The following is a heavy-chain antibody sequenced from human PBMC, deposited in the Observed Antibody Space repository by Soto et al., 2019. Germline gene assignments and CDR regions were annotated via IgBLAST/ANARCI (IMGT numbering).Heavy chain of an antibody. V-gene: IGHV3-23*01. CDR2: ISGSGGST. Sequence: PGGSLRLSCAASGFTVSSYAMSWVRQAPGKGLEWVSAISGSGGSTYYADSVKGRFTISRDNSKNTLYLQMNSLRAEDAAVYYCAKTGGGIAARHFDYWGQGTLVTVSS. J-gene: IGHJ4*02. D-gene: IGHD6-6*01. CDR3: AKTGGGIAARHFDY. CDR1: GFTVSSYA.